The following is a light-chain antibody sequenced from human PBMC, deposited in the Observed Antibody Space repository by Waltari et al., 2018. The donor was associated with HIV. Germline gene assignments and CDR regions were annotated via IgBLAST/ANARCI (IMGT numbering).Light chain of an antibody. Sequence: SSELTQPPSVSVSPGQTARTTFPGDALPHPSPSWYQQKPGQAPVLIIFKDTERPSGIPERLSGSSSGTTVALTINGVQAEDEADYYCQSAGSSGPYRVFGGGTKRTIL. J-gene: IGLJ3*02. CDR1: ALPHPS. CDR2: KDT. V-gene: IGLV3-25*03. CDR3: QSAGSSGPYRV.